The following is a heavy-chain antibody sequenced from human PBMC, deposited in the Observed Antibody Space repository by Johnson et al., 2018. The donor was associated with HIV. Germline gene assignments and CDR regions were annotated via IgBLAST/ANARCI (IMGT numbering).Heavy chain of an antibody. D-gene: IGHD5-24*01. J-gene: IGHJ3*02. CDR1: GFTFNNYP. Sequence: VQLVESGGGVVQPGRSLRLSCAVSGFTFNNYPMHWVRQAPGKGLEWVAVISYDGSNKYYADSVKGRFTISRDNSKNTLYLQMNSLRAEDTAVYYCARDEPYNLNAFDIWGQGTMVTVSS. CDR3: ARDEPYNLNAFDI. CDR2: ISYDGSNK. V-gene: IGHV3-30*04.